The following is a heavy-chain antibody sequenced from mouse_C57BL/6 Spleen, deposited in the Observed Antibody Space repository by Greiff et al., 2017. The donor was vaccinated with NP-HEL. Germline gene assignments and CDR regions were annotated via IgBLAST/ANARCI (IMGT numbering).Heavy chain of an antibody. Sequence: QVQLQQSGPELVKPGASVKISCKASGYAFSSSWMNWVKQRPGKGLEWIGRIYPGDGDTNYNGKFKGKATLTADKSSSTAYMQLSSLTSEDSAVYFCARLADYDYDGGFAYWGQGTLVTVSA. D-gene: IGHD2-4*01. CDR3: ARLADYDYDGGFAY. J-gene: IGHJ3*01. V-gene: IGHV1-82*01. CDR1: GYAFSSSW. CDR2: IYPGDGDT.